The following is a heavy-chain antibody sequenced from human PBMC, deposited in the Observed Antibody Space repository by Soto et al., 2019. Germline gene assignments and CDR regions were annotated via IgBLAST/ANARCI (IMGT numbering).Heavy chain of an antibody. J-gene: IGHJ6*03. CDR1: GYTFTSYP. CDR3: ARDVISGPSYPTAMDV. Sequence: ASVKVSCKASGYTFTSYPMHWVRQAPGQRLEWMGWINAGNGDTYYSQKFQGRVTMTGDTSASTAYMELSSLRSEDTAVYFCARDVISGPSYPTAMDVWGKGTTVTSP. D-gene: IGHD1-26*01. CDR2: INAGNGDT. V-gene: IGHV1-3*01.